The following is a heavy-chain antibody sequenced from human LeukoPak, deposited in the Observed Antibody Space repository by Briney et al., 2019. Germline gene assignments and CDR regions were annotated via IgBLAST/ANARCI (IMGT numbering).Heavy chain of an antibody. CDR1: GYTFTDSY. D-gene: IGHD5-18*01. V-gene: IGHV1-2*02. CDR2: INPNSGGT. Sequence: ASVKVSCKASGYTFTDSYVHWVRQAPGQGLEWMGWINPNSGGTIYVQKFQGRVTMTRDTSINTAYMEVSRLKSDDTAVYYCARPGVTPDTNWFDSWGQGTLVTVSS. CDR3: ARPGVTPDTNWFDS. J-gene: IGHJ5*01.